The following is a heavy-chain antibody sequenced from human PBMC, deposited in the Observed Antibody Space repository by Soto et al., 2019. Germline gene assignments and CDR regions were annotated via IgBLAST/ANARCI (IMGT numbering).Heavy chain of an antibody. V-gene: IGHV3-53*01. Sequence: GGSLRLSCAASGFTVGSNYMSWVRQAPGKGLEWVSVFYNDDNTYYADSVKGRFTISRDNSKNTLFLQMNSLRAADTAVYYCARDRVAGAFDIWGQGTMVTVS. CDR3: ARDRVAGAFDI. J-gene: IGHJ3*02. CDR1: GFTVGSNY. CDR2: FYNDDNT.